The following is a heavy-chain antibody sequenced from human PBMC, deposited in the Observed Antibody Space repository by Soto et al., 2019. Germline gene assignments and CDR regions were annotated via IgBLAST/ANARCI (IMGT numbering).Heavy chain of an antibody. D-gene: IGHD4-17*01. V-gene: IGHV4-61*01. CDR1: GGSVNNRTYY. J-gene: IGHJ4*02. Sequence: QVQLQESGPGLLKPSETLSLTCSVSGGSVNNRTYYWSWIRQPPGKRLEWIGYVYYSGTTNYNPYLKSRVSISVDTSKNQFSLSLSSVTAADTALYYCARTTAVPNTLRSRYYFDYWGQGTLVTVSS. CDR3: ARTTAVPNTLRSRYYFDY. CDR2: VYYSGTT.